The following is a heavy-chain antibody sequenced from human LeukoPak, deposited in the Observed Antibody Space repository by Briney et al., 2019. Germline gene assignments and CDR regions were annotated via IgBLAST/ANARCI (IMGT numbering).Heavy chain of an antibody. D-gene: IGHD3-3*01. CDR3: AKAPTWSGYIPFDY. J-gene: IGHJ4*02. CDR2: ISGSGGST. V-gene: IGHV3-23*01. Sequence: GGSLRLSCAASGFTFSSYAMSWVRQAPGEGLEWGSAISGSGGSTYYADSVKGRFTISRYNSKNTLYLQMNSLRAEDTAVYYCAKAPTWSGYIPFDYWGQGTLVTVSS. CDR1: GFTFSSYA.